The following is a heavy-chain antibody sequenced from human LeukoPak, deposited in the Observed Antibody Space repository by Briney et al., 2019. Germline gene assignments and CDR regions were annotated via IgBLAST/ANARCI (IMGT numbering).Heavy chain of an antibody. Sequence: SVKVSCKASGGTFSSYAISWVRQAPGQGLEWMGGIIPIFGTANYAQKFQGRVTITAEKSTSTAYMELSSLRSEDTAVYYCASMDLGYCSSTSCYAEYFQHWGQGTLVTVSS. CDR2: IIPIFGTA. V-gene: IGHV1-69*06. CDR1: GGTFSSYA. CDR3: ASMDLGYCSSTSCYAEYFQH. J-gene: IGHJ1*01. D-gene: IGHD2-2*01.